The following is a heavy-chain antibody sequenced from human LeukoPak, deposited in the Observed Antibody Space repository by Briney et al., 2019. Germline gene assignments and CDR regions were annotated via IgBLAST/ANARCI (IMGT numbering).Heavy chain of an antibody. CDR2: INSDGSST. V-gene: IGHV3-74*01. J-gene: IGHJ3*02. CDR3: ARGEDILTGYDAFDI. Sequence: GGSLRLSCAASGFTFSSYWMHWVRQAPGKGLVWVSRINSDGSSTSYADSVKGRFTISRDNAKNTLYLQMNSLRAEDTAVYYCARGEDILTGYDAFDIWGQGAMVTVSS. D-gene: IGHD3-9*01. CDR1: GFTFSSYW.